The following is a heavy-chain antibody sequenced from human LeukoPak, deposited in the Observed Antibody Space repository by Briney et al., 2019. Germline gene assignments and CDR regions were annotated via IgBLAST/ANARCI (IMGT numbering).Heavy chain of an antibody. D-gene: IGHD2-15*01. J-gene: IGHJ4*02. CDR1: GFTFSSYG. V-gene: IGHV3-30*03. CDR3: ATDISFDY. Sequence: GRSLSLSCAASGFTFSSYGMHWVRQAPGKGLEWVAVISYDGSNKYYADSVKGRFTISRDNSKNTLYLQMNSLRAEDTAVYYCATDISFDYWGQGTLVTVSS. CDR2: ISYDGSNK.